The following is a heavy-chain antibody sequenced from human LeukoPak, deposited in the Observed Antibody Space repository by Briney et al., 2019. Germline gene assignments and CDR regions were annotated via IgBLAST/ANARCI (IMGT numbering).Heavy chain of an antibody. Sequence: PSETLSLTCTVSGVSIGNSYWSWIRQSPGKGLEWIGYIYDSGSTTYNPSLKSRVSISVDTPKNQFSLNLNSVTAADTAVYYCARFYYYGSGYFDYWGQGTLVTVSS. CDR3: ARFYYYGSGYFDY. D-gene: IGHD3-10*01. CDR2: IYDSGST. CDR1: GVSIGNSY. J-gene: IGHJ4*02. V-gene: IGHV4-59*01.